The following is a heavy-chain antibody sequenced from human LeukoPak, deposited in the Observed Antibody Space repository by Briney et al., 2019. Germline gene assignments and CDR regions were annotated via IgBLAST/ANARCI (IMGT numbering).Heavy chain of an antibody. CDR1: GFTFSDSF. CDR2: IKSKTAGGTI. Sequence: PGGSLRLSCAASGFTFSDSFMNWVRQTPGKGLEWVGRIKSKTAGGTIDYAAPVKGRFTISRDDSKNTLFLQMNSLRVEDTAVYYCAEMVTGWGLGTLVTVSS. CDR3: AEMVTG. D-gene: IGHD2-21*02. V-gene: IGHV3-15*01. J-gene: IGHJ4*02.